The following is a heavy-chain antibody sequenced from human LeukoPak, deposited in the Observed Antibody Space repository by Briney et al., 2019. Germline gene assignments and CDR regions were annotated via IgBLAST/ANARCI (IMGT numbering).Heavy chain of an antibody. CDR1: GFTFDDYA. D-gene: IGHD6-13*01. CDR3: AKEGFSSSWQFDY. CDR2: ISWNSGSI. V-gene: IGHV3-9*01. J-gene: IGHJ4*02. Sequence: AGGSLRLSCAASGFTFDDYAMHWVRQAPGKGLECVSGISWNSGSIGYADSVKGRFTISRDNAKNSLYLQMNSLRAEDTALYYCAKEGFSSSWQFDYWGQGTLVTVSS.